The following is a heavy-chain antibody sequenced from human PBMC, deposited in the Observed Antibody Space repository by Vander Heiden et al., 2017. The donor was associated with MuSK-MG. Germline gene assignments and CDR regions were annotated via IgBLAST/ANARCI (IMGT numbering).Heavy chain of an antibody. CDR2: ISTGSTYI. Sequence: EVQLAESAGGLVKPGGSLRLSCAPPGFTFNNYGMHWVRQAPGKGLEWVSCISTGSTYIFYADAVRGRFTISRDDAKNSLYLKMNSLRAEDTAVYYCARGTTHLDYVASWGQGTLVTVSS. CDR1: GFTFNNYG. D-gene: IGHD3-16*01. J-gene: IGHJ5*01. V-gene: IGHV3-21*01. CDR3: ARGTTHLDYVAS.